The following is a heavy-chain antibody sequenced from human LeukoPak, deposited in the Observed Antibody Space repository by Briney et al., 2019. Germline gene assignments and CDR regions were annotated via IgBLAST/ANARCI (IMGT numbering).Heavy chain of an antibody. Sequence: ASVTVSFKASGYTLTSYGISWVRQAPGQGLEWMGWINAYNGNTNYAQKLQGRVTMTTDTSTSTAYMELRSLRSDDTAVYYCAGDGEGYCSGGSCYSFDPWGQGTLVTVSS. CDR3: AGDGEGYCSGGSCYSFDP. CDR2: INAYNGNT. J-gene: IGHJ5*02. CDR1: GYTLTSYG. V-gene: IGHV1-18*01. D-gene: IGHD2-15*01.